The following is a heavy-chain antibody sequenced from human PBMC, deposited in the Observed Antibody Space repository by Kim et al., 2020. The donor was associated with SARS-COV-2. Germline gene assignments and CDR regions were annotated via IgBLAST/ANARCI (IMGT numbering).Heavy chain of an antibody. Sequence: GGSLRLSCAASGFTFSSYGMHWVRQAPGKGLEWVAVISYDGSNKNYADSVKGRFTISRDNSKNTLYLQMNSLRAEDTAVYYCAKDIRNYYYYGMDVWGQG. J-gene: IGHJ6*02. D-gene: IGHD3-3*02. CDR3: AKDIRNYYYYGMDV. V-gene: IGHV3-30*18. CDR1: GFTFSSYG. CDR2: ISYDGSNK.